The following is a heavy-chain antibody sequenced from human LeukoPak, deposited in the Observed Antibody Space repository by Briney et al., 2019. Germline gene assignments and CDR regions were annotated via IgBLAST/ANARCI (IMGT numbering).Heavy chain of an antibody. CDR1: GLTFDDYG. D-gene: IGHD3-22*01. CDR2: INWNGGST. Sequence: GGSLRLSCAASGLTFDDYGMSWVRQAPGKGLEWVSGINWNGGSTGYADSVKGRFTISRDNAKNSLYLQMNSLRAGDTALYYCARERTYYYDSNPDYFDYWGQGTLVTVSS. CDR3: ARERTYYYDSNPDYFDY. V-gene: IGHV3-20*04. J-gene: IGHJ4*02.